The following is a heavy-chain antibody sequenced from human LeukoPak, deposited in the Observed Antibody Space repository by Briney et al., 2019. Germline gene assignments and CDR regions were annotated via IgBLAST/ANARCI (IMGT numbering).Heavy chain of an antibody. J-gene: IGHJ5*02. Sequence: GESLKISCKGSGYSFTSYWIGWVRHMPGKGLEWMGIIYPGDSDTRYSPSFQGQVTISADKSISTAYLQWSSLKASDTAMYYCARLYHYDSSGYKAGPIYNWFDPWGQGTLVTVSS. D-gene: IGHD3-22*01. CDR1: GYSFTSYW. CDR3: ARLYHYDSSGYKAGPIYNWFDP. V-gene: IGHV5-51*01. CDR2: IYPGDSDT.